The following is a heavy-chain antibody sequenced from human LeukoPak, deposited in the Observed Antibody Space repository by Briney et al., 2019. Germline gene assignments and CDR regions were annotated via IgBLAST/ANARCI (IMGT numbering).Heavy chain of an antibody. V-gene: IGHV1-46*01. J-gene: IGHJ4*02. CDR1: GYTFTSYG. CDR2: INTSGGST. D-gene: IGHD3-10*01. Sequence: ASVKVSCKASGYTFTSYGISWVRQAPGQGLEWMGIINTSGGSTDYAQKFQGRVTMTRDTSTSTVYMELSSLRSEDTAVYYCARAVRYYGSGAHFDYWGQGVLVTVSS. CDR3: ARAVRYYGSGAHFDY.